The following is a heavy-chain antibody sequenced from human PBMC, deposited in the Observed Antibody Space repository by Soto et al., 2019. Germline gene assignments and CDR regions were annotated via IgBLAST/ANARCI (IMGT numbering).Heavy chain of an antibody. CDR1: GYTFTSYY. CDR2: INPSGGST. Sequence: GASVKVSCKASGYTFTSYYMHWVRQAPGQGLEWMGIINPSGGSTSYAQKFQGRVTRTRDTSTSTVYMELSSLRSEDTAVYYCARELWELDPHYYYSYGMDVWGQGTTVTVS. J-gene: IGHJ6*02. D-gene: IGHD1-26*01. CDR3: ARELWELDPHYYYSYGMDV. V-gene: IGHV1-46*01.